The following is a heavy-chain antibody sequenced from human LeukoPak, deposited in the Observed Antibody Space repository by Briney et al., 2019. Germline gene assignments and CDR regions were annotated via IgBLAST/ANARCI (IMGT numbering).Heavy chain of an antibody. CDR3: AREKRVVGAPHFDS. J-gene: IGHJ4*02. D-gene: IGHD1-26*01. CDR1: GGSINHFY. CDR2: IYHSGTT. Sequence: PSETLSLTCNVSGGSINHFYWSWLRQPPGKGLEWIGYIYHSGTTNYSPSLKSRVTMSLDTSTSQFSLKVNSVTAADTAVYYCAREKRVVGAPHFDSWGQGTLVTVSS. V-gene: IGHV4-59*01.